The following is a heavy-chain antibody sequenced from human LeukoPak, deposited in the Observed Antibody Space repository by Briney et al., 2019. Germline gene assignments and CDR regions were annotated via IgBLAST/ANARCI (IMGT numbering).Heavy chain of an antibody. D-gene: IGHD2-15*01. CDR1: GGSLSRYY. Sequence: SGTLSLSSTDSGGSLSRYYRSWIRHPPGEGLEWGGHIYCSGSTKYNPSLKSRVTISVDTSKNQFSLKLSSVTAADTAVYCGERALRVLAATCYFDLWGRGTLVTVSS. V-gene: IGHV4-59*01. CDR2: IYCSGST. CDR3: ERALRVLAATCYFDL. J-gene: IGHJ2*01.